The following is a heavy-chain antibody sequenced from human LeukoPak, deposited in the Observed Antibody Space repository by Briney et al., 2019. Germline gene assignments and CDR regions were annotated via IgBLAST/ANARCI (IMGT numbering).Heavy chain of an antibody. Sequence: SETLSLTCAVYAVSFSGYYWSWLRQPPGKGLEGLGKINHGGSTNSNPSLKSRVTISVDTSKIQFSLKLSSVTAADTAVYYCARRTRFLEWLLYPKSEGYYFDYWGQGTLVTVSS. V-gene: IGHV4-34*01. D-gene: IGHD3-3*01. CDR1: AVSFSGYY. J-gene: IGHJ4*02. CDR3: ARRTRFLEWLLYPKSEGYYFDY. CDR2: INHGGST.